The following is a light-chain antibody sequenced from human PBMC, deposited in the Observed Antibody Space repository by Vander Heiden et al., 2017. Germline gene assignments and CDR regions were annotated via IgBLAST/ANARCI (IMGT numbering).Light chain of an antibody. CDR2: EGN. CDR1: RCSIADNF. J-gene: IGLJ3*02. V-gene: IGLV6-57*03. Sequence: NFMLTQPNSVSASPGKTVIISCTRNRCSIADNFVQCFQQRPGSAPSTVIYEGNQRPSGVPARFSGSIDIPANSASLTITGLKTEDEADYYCQSFDTPNHRVFGGGTKVTVL. CDR3: QSFDTPNHRV.